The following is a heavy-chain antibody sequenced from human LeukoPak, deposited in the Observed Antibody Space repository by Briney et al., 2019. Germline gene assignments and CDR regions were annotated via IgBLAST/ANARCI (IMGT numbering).Heavy chain of an antibody. CDR3: ARGYSSSWYYFDY. CDR1: GGSISTNY. D-gene: IGHD6-13*01. Sequence: SETLSLTCTVSGGSISTNYWSWFRQPPGKGLEWIGYIYYSGSTNYNPSLKSRVTISVDTSKNQFSLKLTSVTAADTAVYYCARGYSSSWYYFDYWGQGTLVTVSS. CDR2: IYYSGST. V-gene: IGHV4-59*01. J-gene: IGHJ4*02.